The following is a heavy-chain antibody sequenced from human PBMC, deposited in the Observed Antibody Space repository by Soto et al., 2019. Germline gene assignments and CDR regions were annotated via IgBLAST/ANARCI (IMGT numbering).Heavy chain of an antibody. J-gene: IGHJ4*02. V-gene: IGHV3-30-3*01. D-gene: IGHD6-19*01. CDR1: GFTFSSYA. Sequence: QVQLVESGGGVVQPGRSLRLSCAASGFTFSSYAMHLVRQAPGKGLEWVAVISYDGSNKYYADSVKGRFTISRDNSKNTLYLQMNSLRAEDTAVYYCAREVWGYSSGWSPNDYWGQGTLVTVSS. CDR2: ISYDGSNK. CDR3: AREVWGYSSGWSPNDY.